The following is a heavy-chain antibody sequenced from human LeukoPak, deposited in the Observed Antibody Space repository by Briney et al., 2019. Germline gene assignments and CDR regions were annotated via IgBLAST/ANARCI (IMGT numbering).Heavy chain of an antibody. D-gene: IGHD1-26*01. CDR2: IYYTGTT. J-gene: IGHJ4*02. CDR1: GGSISSGSYY. Sequence: SETLSLTCTVSGGSISSGSYYWGWVRQPPGKGLECIGNIYYTGTTYYNPSLKTRVTMSLDTSKNQVSLNLNSVTAADTAVYYCARHISSGGTYAHFDYWGQGTLVTVSS. CDR3: ARHISSGGTYAHFDY. V-gene: IGHV4-39*01.